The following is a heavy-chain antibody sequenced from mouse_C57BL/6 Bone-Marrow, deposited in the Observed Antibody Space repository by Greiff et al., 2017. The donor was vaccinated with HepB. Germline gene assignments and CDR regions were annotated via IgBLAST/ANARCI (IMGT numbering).Heavy chain of an antibody. D-gene: IGHD1-1*01. CDR1: GYTFTDYY. CDR3: ARGRFYYYGSSDWFAY. Sequence: VQLQQSGPVLVKPGASVKMSCKASGYTFTDYYMNWVKQSHGKSLEWIGVINPYNGGTSYNQKFKGKATLTVDKSSSTAYMELNSLTSEDSAVYYCARGRFYYYGSSDWFAYWGQGTLVTVSA. V-gene: IGHV1-19*01. J-gene: IGHJ3*01. CDR2: INPYNGGT.